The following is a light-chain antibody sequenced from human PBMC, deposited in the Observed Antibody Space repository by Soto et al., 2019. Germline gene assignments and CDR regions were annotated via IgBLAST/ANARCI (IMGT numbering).Light chain of an antibody. CDR2: DAT. CDR3: QHYNGY. CDR1: QIMYTW. Sequence: DIQMTQSPSTLSASVGDRATITCRASQIMYTWLAWYQQKPGKAPKLLIYDATTLESGVSTRFSGGGSGTEFTLTIGSLQPDDFATYYCQHYNGYFGQGTKLEI. V-gene: IGKV1-5*01. J-gene: IGKJ2*01.